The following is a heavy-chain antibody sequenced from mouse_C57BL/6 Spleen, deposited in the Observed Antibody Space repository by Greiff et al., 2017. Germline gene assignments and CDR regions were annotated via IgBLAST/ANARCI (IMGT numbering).Heavy chain of an antibody. J-gene: IGHJ2*01. D-gene: IGHD3-2*01. CDR2: IYPGSGST. V-gene: IGHV1-55*01. CDR1: GYTFTSYW. CDR3: ARGKTAHYFDY. Sequence: QVQLQQPGAELVKPGASVKMSCKASGYTFTSYWITWVKQRPGQGLEWIGDIYPGSGSTNYNEKFKSKATLTVDKSSSTAYMQLSSLPSEDSAVYFCARGKTAHYFDYGGQGTTLRVSS.